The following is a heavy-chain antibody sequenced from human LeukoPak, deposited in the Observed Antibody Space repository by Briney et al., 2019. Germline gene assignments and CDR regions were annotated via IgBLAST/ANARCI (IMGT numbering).Heavy chain of an antibody. J-gene: IGHJ4*02. Sequence: GASVKVSCTASGYTFTGYYMHWVRQAPGQGLEWMGWINPNSGGTNYAQKFQGRVTMTRDTSISTAYMELSRLRSDDTAVYYCAMTKYDVLTGYSPLDYWGQGTLVTVSS. CDR1: GYTFTGYY. D-gene: IGHD3-9*01. V-gene: IGHV1-2*02. CDR3: AMTKYDVLTGYSPLDY. CDR2: INPNSGGT.